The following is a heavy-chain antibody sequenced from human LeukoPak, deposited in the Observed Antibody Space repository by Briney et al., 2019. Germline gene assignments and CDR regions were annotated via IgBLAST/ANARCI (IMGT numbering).Heavy chain of an antibody. J-gene: IGHJ4*02. CDR2: IYYSGST. Sequence: SETLSLTCTVSGGSISGSSYYWGWIRQPPGKGLEWIGSIYYSGSTYYNPSLKSRVTISVDTSKNQFSLRLSSVTAADTAVYYCSRGYSYGWYYFHYWGQGTLVTVSS. CDR1: GGSISGSSYY. CDR3: SRGYSYGWYYFHY. V-gene: IGHV4-39*07. D-gene: IGHD5-18*01.